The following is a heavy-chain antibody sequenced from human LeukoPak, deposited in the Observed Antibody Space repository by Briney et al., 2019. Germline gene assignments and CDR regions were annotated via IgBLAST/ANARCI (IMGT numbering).Heavy chain of an antibody. J-gene: IGHJ4*02. CDR1: GFTFKNYA. Sequence: GSLRLSCAAAGFTFKNYAMRWVRQAPGKGPGWVSTIRGPGSTTYYADSVEGRFTISRDDSKNTLYLQMNSLRAEDTAVYHCAKDQAWTFDYWGQGTLVTVSS. CDR3: AKDQAWTFDY. D-gene: IGHD3/OR15-3a*01. CDR2: IRGPGSTT. V-gene: IGHV3-23*01.